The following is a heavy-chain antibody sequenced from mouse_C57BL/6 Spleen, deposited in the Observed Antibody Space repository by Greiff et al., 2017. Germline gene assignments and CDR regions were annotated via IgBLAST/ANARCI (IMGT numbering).Heavy chain of an antibody. CDR2: IYPGDGDT. V-gene: IGHV1-82*01. J-gene: IGHJ2*01. Sequence: VQLQQSGPALVKPGASVKISCKASGYAFSSSWMNWVKPRPGKGLEWIGRIYPGDGDTNYNGKFKGKATLTADKSSSTAYMQLSSLTSEDSAVYFCARSDYSNYFDYWGQGTTLTVSS. D-gene: IGHD2-5*01. CDR1: GYAFSSSW. CDR3: ARSDYSNYFDY.